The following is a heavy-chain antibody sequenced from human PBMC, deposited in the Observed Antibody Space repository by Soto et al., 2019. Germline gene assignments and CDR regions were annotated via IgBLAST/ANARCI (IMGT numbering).Heavy chain of an antibody. CDR2: IIPNIGEA. J-gene: IGHJ4*02. CDR1: GYSFSGYA. D-gene: IGHD2-15*01. V-gene: IGHV1-69*13. Sequence: SVKVYCKASGYSFSGYAISGVRQAPGEGLEWVGWIIPNIGEANYAQKFQGRVTLTADESTSTAYMELSSLTSDDTAVYYCALVEAVAERYFDYWGQGTLVTVSS. CDR3: ALVEAVAERYFDY.